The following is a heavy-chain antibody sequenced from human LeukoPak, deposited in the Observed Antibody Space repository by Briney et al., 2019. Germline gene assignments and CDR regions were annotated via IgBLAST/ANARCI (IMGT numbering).Heavy chain of an antibody. J-gene: IGHJ5*02. D-gene: IGHD1-1*01. CDR3: ARASYNWNDERWWFDP. CDR2: IYTSGST. V-gene: IGHV4-61*02. Sequence: SQTLSLTCTVSGGSISRGSYYWSWIRQPAGKGLEWIGRIYTSGSTNYNPSLKSRVTISVDTSKNQFSLKLSSVTAADTAVYYCARASYNWNDERWWFDPWGQGTLVTVSS. CDR1: GGSISRGSYY.